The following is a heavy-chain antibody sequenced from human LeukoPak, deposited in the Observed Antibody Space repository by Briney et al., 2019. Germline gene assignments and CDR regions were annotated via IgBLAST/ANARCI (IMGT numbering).Heavy chain of an antibody. CDR3: AREAMVRGVIRYYYGMDV. CDR1: GDSISTYY. J-gene: IGHJ6*02. V-gene: IGHV4-30-4*08. Sequence: SETLSLTCTVSGDSISTYYWSWIRQPPGKGLEWIGYIYYSGSTYYNPSLKSRVTISVDTSKNQFSLKLSSVTAADTAVYYCAREAMVRGVIRYYYGMDVWGQGTTVTVSS. D-gene: IGHD3-10*01. CDR2: IYYSGST.